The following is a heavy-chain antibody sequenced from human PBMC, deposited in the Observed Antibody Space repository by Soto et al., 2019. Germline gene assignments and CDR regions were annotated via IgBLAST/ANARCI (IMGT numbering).Heavy chain of an antibody. Sequence: QVQLVQSGAEVKKPGSSVKVSCKASGGTFSSYAISWVRQAPGQGLEWMGGIIPIFGTANYAQRFQGRVTITADESTGTAYMEMSSLRSEDTAVYDCTLYSGYDVLGFEPWGQGTLVTVSS. CDR3: TLYSGYDVLGFEP. J-gene: IGHJ5*02. V-gene: IGHV1-69*12. CDR2: IIPIFGTA. CDR1: GGTFSSYA. D-gene: IGHD5-12*01.